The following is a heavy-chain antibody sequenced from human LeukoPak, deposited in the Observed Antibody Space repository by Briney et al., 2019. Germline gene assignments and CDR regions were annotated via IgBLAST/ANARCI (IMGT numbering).Heavy chain of an antibody. J-gene: IGHJ4*02. D-gene: IGHD3-10*01. Sequence: GGSLRLSCAASGFTFSRYAMHWVRQAPGKGLEWVAVISYDGSNKYYADSVKGRFTASRDNSKNTMFLQMNNLRAEDTAVYFCTRAPQQPRSYNDYWGQGTLVTVSS. V-gene: IGHV3-30-3*01. CDR2: ISYDGSNK. CDR3: TRAPQQPRSYNDY. CDR1: GFTFSRYA.